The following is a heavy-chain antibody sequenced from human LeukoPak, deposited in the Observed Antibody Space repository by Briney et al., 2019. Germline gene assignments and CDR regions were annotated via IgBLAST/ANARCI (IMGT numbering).Heavy chain of an antibody. CDR1: GYTLTELS. CDR2: FVPEDGET. D-gene: IGHD2-2*02. CDR3: ARGRIKVRAAISQSQAFDI. V-gene: IGHV1-24*01. Sequence: ASVKVSCKVSGYTLTELSMHWVRQAPGKGLEWLGGFVPEDGETIYAQKFQGRVTITRNTSISTAYMELSSLRSEDTAVYYCARGRIKVRAAISQSQAFDIWGQGTMVTASS. J-gene: IGHJ3*02.